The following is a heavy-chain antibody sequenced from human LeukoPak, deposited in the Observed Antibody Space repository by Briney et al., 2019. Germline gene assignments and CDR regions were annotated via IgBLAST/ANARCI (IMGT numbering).Heavy chain of an antibody. D-gene: IGHD5-18*01. Sequence: GASVKVSCKASGYTFTSYDINWVRQATGQGLEWMGWMNPNSGNTGYAQKFQGRVTMTRNTSISTAYMELSSLRSEDTAVYYCATSRWLRPCFDYWGQGTLVTVSS. J-gene: IGHJ4*02. V-gene: IGHV1-8*01. CDR3: ATSRWLRPCFDY. CDR1: GYTFTSYD. CDR2: MNPNSGNT.